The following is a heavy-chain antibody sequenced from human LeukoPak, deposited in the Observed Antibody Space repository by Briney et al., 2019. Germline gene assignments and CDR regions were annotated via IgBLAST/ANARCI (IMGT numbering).Heavy chain of an antibody. Sequence: SVKVSCKASGGTFSSYAISWVRQAPGQGLEWMGGIIPIFGTANYAQKFQGRVTITADESTSTAYMELSSLRSEDTAVYYCARGRIPNGYNYRGTYYYMDVWGKGTTVTISS. J-gene: IGHJ6*03. CDR1: GGTFSSYA. V-gene: IGHV1-69*13. CDR2: IIPIFGTA. CDR3: ARGRIPNGYNYRGTYYYMDV. D-gene: IGHD5-24*01.